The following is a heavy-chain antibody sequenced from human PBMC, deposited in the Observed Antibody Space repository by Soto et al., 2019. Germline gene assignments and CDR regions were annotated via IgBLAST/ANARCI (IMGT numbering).Heavy chain of an antibody. V-gene: IGHV1-69*13. J-gene: IGHJ4*02. CDR3: ARDVGLLWFGELNYYFDC. D-gene: IGHD3-10*01. CDR1: GGTFSSYA. Sequence: EASVKVSCKASGGTFSSYAISWVRQAPGQGLEWMGGIIPIFGTANYAQKFQGRVTITADESTSTAYMELSSLRSEDTAVYYCARDVGLLWFGELNYYFDCWGQGTLVTVSS. CDR2: IIPIFGTA.